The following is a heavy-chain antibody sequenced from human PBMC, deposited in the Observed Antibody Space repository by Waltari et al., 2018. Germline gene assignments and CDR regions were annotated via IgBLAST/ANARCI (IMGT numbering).Heavy chain of an antibody. CDR1: GDSINNYY. V-gene: IGHV4-4*07. Sequence: QIQLQESGPGLVKPSETLSLMCTVSGDSINNYYWGWIRQPAGTGLEWIGRIHISGSTNYNPALKSRVTVSLDTSKSHFSLKLTSVTAADTAVYYCARDRAGDRSFDSWGQGALVTVSS. CDR2: IHISGST. CDR3: ARDRAGDRSFDS. D-gene: IGHD7-27*01. J-gene: IGHJ4*02.